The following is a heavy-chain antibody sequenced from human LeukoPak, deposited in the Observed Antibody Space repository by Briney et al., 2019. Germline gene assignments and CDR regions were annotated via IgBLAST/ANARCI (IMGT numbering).Heavy chain of an antibody. J-gene: IGHJ4*02. D-gene: IGHD1-26*01. V-gene: IGHV3-74*01. Sequence: PGGSLRLSYAASGFTFSSYWMHWVRQAPGKGLVWVSRINSDGSTTNYADSVKGRFTISRDNAKNTLDLQMNSLRAEDTAVYYCARRSSGSPPYYFDYWGQGTLVTVSS. CDR3: ARRSSGSPPYYFDY. CDR2: INSDGSTT. CDR1: GFTFSSYW.